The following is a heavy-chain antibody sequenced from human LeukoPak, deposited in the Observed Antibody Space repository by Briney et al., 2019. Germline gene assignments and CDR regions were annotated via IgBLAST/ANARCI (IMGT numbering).Heavy chain of an antibody. Sequence: GGSLRLSCAASGFTFSSYWMRWVRQAPGKGLEWVANIKQDGSEKYYVDSVKGRFTISRDNAKNSLYLQMNSLRAEDTAVYYCAREQSIFGVVTARDWFDPWGQGTLVTVSS. J-gene: IGHJ5*02. D-gene: IGHD3-3*01. CDR3: AREQSIFGVVTARDWFDP. CDR1: GFTFSSYW. V-gene: IGHV3-7*01. CDR2: IKQDGSEK.